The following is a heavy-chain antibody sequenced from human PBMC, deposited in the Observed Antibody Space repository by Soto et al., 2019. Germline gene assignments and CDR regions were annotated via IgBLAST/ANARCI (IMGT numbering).Heavy chain of an antibody. CDR3: ARDLGYYASDGYFDY. CDR2: ISSSGDII. V-gene: IGHV3-11*01. J-gene: IGHJ4*02. CDR1: VFTFSDYY. D-gene: IGHD3-22*01. Sequence: GGSLRLSCAGSVFTFSDYYMSLIRQSPGKGLEWVSYISSSGDIIYDADSVKGRFTISRDNAKNSLYLQMNSLRAEDTAVYYCARDLGYYASDGYFDYCGQGTLVTVSS.